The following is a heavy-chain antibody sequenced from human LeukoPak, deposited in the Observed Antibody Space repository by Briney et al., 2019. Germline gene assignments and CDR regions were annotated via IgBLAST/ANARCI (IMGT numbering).Heavy chain of an antibody. CDR3: ASNPPNTGDFYY. V-gene: IGHV1-2*06. J-gene: IGHJ4*02. D-gene: IGHD1-1*01. Sequence: ASVKVSCKTSGYAFTDYYMHWVRQAPGQGLEWVGRINPNSGDTKYAQKFQGRVSMTRDTSISTAYMELSSLRSEDTAVYYCASNPPNTGDFYYWGLGSLVTVSS. CDR1: GYAFTDYY. CDR2: INPNSGDT.